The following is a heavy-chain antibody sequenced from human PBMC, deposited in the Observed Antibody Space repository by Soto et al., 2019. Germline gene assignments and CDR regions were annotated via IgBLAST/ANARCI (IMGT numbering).Heavy chain of an antibody. CDR2: IYYSGST. D-gene: IGHD3-10*01. CDR3: ARDGDYLGSGSPPLLSK. J-gene: IGHJ4*02. V-gene: IGHV4-28*03. CDR1: GYSISSSNW. Sequence: PSETLSLTCAVSGYSISSSNWWGWIRQPPGKGLEWIGYIYYSGSTSYNPSLKSRVTISIDTSKNQFSLKLTSVTAADTAVYYCARDGDYLGSGSPPLLSKWGQGALVTVSS.